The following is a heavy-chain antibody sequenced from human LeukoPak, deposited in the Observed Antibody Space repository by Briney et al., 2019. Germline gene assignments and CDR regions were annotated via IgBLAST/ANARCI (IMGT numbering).Heavy chain of an antibody. J-gene: IGHJ4*02. CDR1: GFIFNSHW. CDR3: ARAPGIAVAGTILDY. V-gene: IGHV3-7*01. Sequence: GGSLRLSCAASGFIFNSHWINWVRQAPGKGLEWVANIAPDGSERYFEDSVKGRFTISRDNAKNSVFLQMNSLRAEDTAVYYCARAPGIAVAGTILDYWGQGTLVTVSS. CDR2: IAPDGSER. D-gene: IGHD6-19*01.